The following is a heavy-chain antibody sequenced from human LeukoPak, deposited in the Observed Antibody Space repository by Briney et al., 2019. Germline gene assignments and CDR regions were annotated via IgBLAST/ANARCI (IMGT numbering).Heavy chain of an antibody. V-gene: IGHV1-8*03. J-gene: IGHJ5*02. CDR3: ARMTVSGRDNWFDP. Sequence: ASVRVSCKASGYTFTTYDINWVRQATGQGLEWMGWLNPNNGNTGYAQKCQGRVTITRNTSINTAYMELSSLRSEDTAVYYCARMTVSGRDNWFDPWGQGTLVTVSS. D-gene: IGHD6-19*01. CDR1: GYTFTTYD. CDR2: LNPNNGNT.